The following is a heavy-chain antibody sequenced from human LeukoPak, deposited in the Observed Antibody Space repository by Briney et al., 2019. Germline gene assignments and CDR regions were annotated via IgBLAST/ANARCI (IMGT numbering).Heavy chain of an antibody. CDR3: ARSPAVAALNWFDP. V-gene: IGHV6-1*01. CDR2: TYYRSKWYS. Sequence: SQTLSLTCAISGDIVSSNSAAWNWIRQSPSRGLEWLGRTYYRSKWYSDYAVSVKSRITINPDTSKNQFALQLNSVTPEDTAVYYCARSPAVAALNWFDPWGQGTLVTVSS. CDR1: GDIVSSNSAA. D-gene: IGHD6-19*01. J-gene: IGHJ5*02.